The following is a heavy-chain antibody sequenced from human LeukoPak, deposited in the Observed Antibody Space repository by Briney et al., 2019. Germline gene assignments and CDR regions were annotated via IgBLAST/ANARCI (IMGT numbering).Heavy chain of an antibody. CDR1: GGSFSGYY. CDR2: INHSGST. J-gene: IGHJ4*02. V-gene: IGHV4-34*01. D-gene: IGHD6-19*01. Sequence: SETLSLTCAVYGGSFSGYYWSWIRQPPGKGQEWIGEINHSGSTNYNPSLKSRVTISVHTSKNQFSLKLSSVTAADTAVYYCATQPVAGYFDYWGQGTLVTVSS. CDR3: ATQPVAGYFDY.